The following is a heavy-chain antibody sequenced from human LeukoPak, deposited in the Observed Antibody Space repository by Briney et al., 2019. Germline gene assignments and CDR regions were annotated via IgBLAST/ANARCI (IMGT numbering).Heavy chain of an antibody. V-gene: IGHV4-59*08. CDR1: GGSISIYY. D-gene: IGHD3-10*01. CDR3: ARQGPGGISSSWLDP. CDR2: IYYSGST. Sequence: PSETLSLTCTVSGGSISIYYWSWIRQSPGKGLEWIGNIYYSGSTRYNPSLKRRATFSVDTSNNQFSLQLTSVTAADTAVHYCARQGPGGISSSWLDPWGQGTLVTVSS. J-gene: IGHJ5*02.